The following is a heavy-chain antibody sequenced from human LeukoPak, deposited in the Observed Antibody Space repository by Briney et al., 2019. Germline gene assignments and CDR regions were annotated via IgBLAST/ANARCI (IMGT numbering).Heavy chain of an antibody. CDR1: GDSISSHY. D-gene: IGHD4-17*01. CDR2: INYSGNT. V-gene: IGHV4-59*11. J-gene: IGHJ4*02. CDR3: AREGRQDYVYFDC. Sequence: SETLSLTCTVSGDSISSHYWSWIRQPPGKGLEWMGYINYSGNTNYNPSLKSRVTISVDTSKNQFSLRLTSVTAADTAVYYCAREGRQDYVYFDCWGQGTLVTVSS.